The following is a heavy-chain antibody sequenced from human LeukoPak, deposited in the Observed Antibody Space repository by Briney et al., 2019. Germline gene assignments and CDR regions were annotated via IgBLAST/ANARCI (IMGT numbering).Heavy chain of an antibody. V-gene: IGHV1-69*04. Sequence: ASVKGSCKASGGTFSSYAISWVRQAPGQGLEWMGRIIPILGIANYAQEFQGRVTITADKSTSTAYMELSSLRSEDTAVYYCARDRSGATAGLYYYYGDYESCWGQGNLVTVSS. D-gene: IGHD4-17*01. J-gene: IGHJ4*02. CDR2: IIPILGIA. CDR1: GGTFSSYA. CDR3: ARDRSGATAGLYYYYGDYESC.